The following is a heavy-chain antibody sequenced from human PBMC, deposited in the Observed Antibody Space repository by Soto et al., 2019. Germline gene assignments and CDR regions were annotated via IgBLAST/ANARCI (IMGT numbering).Heavy chain of an antibody. CDR1: GYTLTDLS. J-gene: IGHJ4*02. Sequence: ASVKVSCKVSGYTLTDLSIHWVLQTPGKGLEWMGGFDPEDGETIYAQKFQGRVTITRDTSASTAYMELSSLRSEDTAVYYCARDLGGWPDYWGQGTLVTVSS. V-gene: IGHV1-24*01. CDR2: FDPEDGET. D-gene: IGHD2-15*01. CDR3: ARDLGGWPDY.